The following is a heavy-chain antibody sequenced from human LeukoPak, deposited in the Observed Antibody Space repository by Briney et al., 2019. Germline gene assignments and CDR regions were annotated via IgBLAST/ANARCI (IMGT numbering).Heavy chain of an antibody. CDR3: AREVVVITPSDAFDI. Sequence: GGSLRPSCAASGFTFSSYAMSWVRQAPGKGLEWVSVISGSGDSTSNADSVRGRFTISRDNSKNTLYLQMNSLRAEDTAVYYCAREVVVITPSDAFDIWGQGTMVTVSS. CDR1: GFTFSSYA. V-gene: IGHV3-23*01. CDR2: ISGSGDST. J-gene: IGHJ3*02. D-gene: IGHD3-22*01.